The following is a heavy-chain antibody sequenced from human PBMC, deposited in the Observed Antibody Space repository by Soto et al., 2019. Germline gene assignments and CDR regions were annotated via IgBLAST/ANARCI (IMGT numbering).Heavy chain of an antibody. CDR1: GFRVTSYG. V-gene: IGHV1-18*04. D-gene: IGHD5-12*01. Sequence: GVSVQVSCEASGFRVTSYGISWVRQVPGQGLEWMGWISAYLGNTNHTQKRQGRVTMTTDTTTSTAYMELRSPRSDDTAVYYCARDGDGYNQSFDYWGQGTLVTVSS. CDR3: ARDGDGYNQSFDY. CDR2: ISAYLGNT. J-gene: IGHJ4*02.